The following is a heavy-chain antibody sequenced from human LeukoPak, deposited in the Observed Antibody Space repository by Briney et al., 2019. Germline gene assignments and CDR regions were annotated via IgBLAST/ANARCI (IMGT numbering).Heavy chain of an antibody. D-gene: IGHD4-17*01. CDR1: GGSFSGYY. CDR2: INHSGST. V-gene: IGHV4-34*01. CDR3: ARGPDKMTTATSWGYFDY. Sequence: PSETLSLTCAVYGGSFSGYYWSWIRQPPGKRLEWVGEINHSGSTNYNPSLKSRVTISVDTSKNQFSLKLSSVTAADTAVYYCARGPDKMTTATSWGYFDYWGQGTLVTVSS. J-gene: IGHJ4*02.